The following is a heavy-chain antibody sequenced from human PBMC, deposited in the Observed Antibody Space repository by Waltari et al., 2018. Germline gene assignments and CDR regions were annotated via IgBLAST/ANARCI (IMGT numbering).Heavy chain of an antibody. CDR1: GFIVSSKY. V-gene: IGHV3-53*01. Sequence: EVQLVESGGGLIQPGGSLRLSCAASGFIVSSKYMSWVRQAPGKGLEWISVIYIGGSTYYADSVKGRFTISRDNSKNTVFLQMNSLRAEDTAVYYCAREVGDWSDALGYWGQGTLVTVSS. CDR3: AREVGDWSDALGY. J-gene: IGHJ4*02. D-gene: IGHD1-1*01. CDR2: IYIGGST.